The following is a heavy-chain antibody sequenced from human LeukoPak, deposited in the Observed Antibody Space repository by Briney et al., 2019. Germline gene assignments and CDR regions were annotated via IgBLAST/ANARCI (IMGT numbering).Heavy chain of an antibody. D-gene: IGHD3-10*01. J-gene: IGHJ5*02. CDR2: IYYSGST. CDR3: ARQLFHYGSGSYYNGDIGWFDP. V-gene: IGHV4-39*01. CDR1: GGSISSSSYY. Sequence: SETLSLTCTVSGGSISSSSYYWGWLRQPPGKGLEWIGSIYYSGSTYYNPSLKSRVTISVDASKNQFSLKLSSVTAADTAVYYCARQLFHYGSGSYYNGDIGWFDPWGQGTLVTVSS.